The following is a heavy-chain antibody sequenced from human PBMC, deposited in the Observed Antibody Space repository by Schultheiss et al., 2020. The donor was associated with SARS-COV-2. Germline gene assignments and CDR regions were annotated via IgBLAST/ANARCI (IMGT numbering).Heavy chain of an antibody. CDR3: VREGWETLVDV. V-gene: IGHV3-20*04. Sequence: GGSLRLSCAASGFTFSSYAMSWVRQAPGKGLEWVSGINWNGGSTGYADSVKGRFTISRDNAKNSLYLQMNSLRGEDTAVYYCVREGWETLVDVWGQGTTVTVSS. CDR2: INWNGGST. CDR1: GFTFSSYA. D-gene: IGHD1-26*01. J-gene: IGHJ6*02.